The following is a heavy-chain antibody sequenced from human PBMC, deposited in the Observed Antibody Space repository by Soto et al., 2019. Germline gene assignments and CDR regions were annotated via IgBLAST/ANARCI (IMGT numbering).Heavy chain of an antibody. CDR2: ISAYNGNT. D-gene: IGHD6-19*01. CDR1: GYTFTSYC. V-gene: IGHV1-18*01. Sequence: GASVKVSCKASGYTFTSYCISWVRQAPGQGLEWMGWISAYNGNTNYAQKLQGRVTMTTDTSTSTAYMELRSLRSDDTAVYYCARAPTTIAVAPYDAFDIWGQGTMVTVSS. J-gene: IGHJ3*02. CDR3: ARAPTTIAVAPYDAFDI.